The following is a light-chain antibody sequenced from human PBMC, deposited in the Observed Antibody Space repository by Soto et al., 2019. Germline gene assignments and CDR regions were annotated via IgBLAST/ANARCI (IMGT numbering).Light chain of an antibody. J-gene: IGKJ2*01. CDR1: QSVSIY. Sequence: EIVLTQSPATLSLSPGERATLSCRASQSVSIYLAWYQQKPGQAPRLLIYDASNRATGIPARFSGSGSGTDFTLTISSLEPEDFAVYYCQQRSTWPTFGQGTKLEI. V-gene: IGKV3-11*01. CDR2: DAS. CDR3: QQRSTWPT.